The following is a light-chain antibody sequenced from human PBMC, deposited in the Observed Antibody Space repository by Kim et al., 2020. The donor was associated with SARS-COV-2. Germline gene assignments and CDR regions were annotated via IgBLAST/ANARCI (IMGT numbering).Light chain of an antibody. Sequence: SPGESATLSCRASQSVSSNLAWYQQKPGQAPRLLIYDASTRATDIPARFSGSGSGTEFTLTITSLQSGDVAVYYCQQYNNWPPLTFGGGTKVEIK. CDR3: QQYNNWPPLT. J-gene: IGKJ4*01. CDR1: QSVSSN. V-gene: IGKV3-15*01. CDR2: DAS.